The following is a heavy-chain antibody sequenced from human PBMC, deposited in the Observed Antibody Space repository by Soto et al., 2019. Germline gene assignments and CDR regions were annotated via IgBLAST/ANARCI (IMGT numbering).Heavy chain of an antibody. D-gene: IGHD3-22*01. J-gene: IGHJ3*02. V-gene: IGHV3-23*01. CDR3: AKATPYYYDSSGYWFAFDI. Sequence: GGSLRLSCAASGFTFSSYAMSWVRQAPGKGLEWVSAISGSGGSTYYADSVKGRFTISRDNSKNTLYLQMNSLRAEDTAVYYCAKATPYYYDSSGYWFAFDIWGQGTMVTVS. CDR1: GFTFSSYA. CDR2: ISGSGGST.